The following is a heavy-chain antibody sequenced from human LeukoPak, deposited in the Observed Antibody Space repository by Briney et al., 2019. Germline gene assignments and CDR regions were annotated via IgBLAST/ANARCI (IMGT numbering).Heavy chain of an antibody. CDR2: IRSKANSYAT. CDR3: TTYDILTEGDH. J-gene: IGHJ4*02. V-gene: IGHV3-73*01. D-gene: IGHD3-9*01. Sequence: GGSLRLSCAASGFTFSGSAMHWVRQASGKGLEWVGRIRSKANSYATAYAASVKGRFTISRDDSKNTAYLQMNSLKTEDTAVYYCTTYDILTEGDHWGQGTLVTVSS. CDR1: GFTFSGSA.